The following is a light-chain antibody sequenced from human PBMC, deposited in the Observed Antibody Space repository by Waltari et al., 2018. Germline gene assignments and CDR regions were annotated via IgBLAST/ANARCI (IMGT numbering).Light chain of an antibody. V-gene: IGLV2-14*01. J-gene: IGLJ2*01. CDR1: SRDVDFYDS. CDR3: CSYTNTNQWI. CDR2: EVT. Sequence: QSALTQPASVSGSPGQSITISCSGVSRDVDFYDSVSWYQQHPDKAPKLIISEVTHRPSGIPDRFSASKSDNTVTLTISGLQAEDDADYYCCSYTNTNQWIFGGGTKVTVL.